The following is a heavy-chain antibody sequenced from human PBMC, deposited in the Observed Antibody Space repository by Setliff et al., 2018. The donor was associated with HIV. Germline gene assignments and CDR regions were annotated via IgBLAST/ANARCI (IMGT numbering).Heavy chain of an antibody. J-gene: IGHJ4*02. CDR3: ARFDVTPMTTRDY. CDR1: GASFTDYY. Sequence: SETLSLTCAFYGASFTDYYWNWIRQPPGKGLEWIGEIHHTGNINYNPSFKSRVTMSLDMSTKQFSLKMASMTAADTAVYYCARFDVTPMTTRDYWGQGTQVTVSS. D-gene: IGHD4-17*01. CDR2: IHHTGNI. V-gene: IGHV4-34*01.